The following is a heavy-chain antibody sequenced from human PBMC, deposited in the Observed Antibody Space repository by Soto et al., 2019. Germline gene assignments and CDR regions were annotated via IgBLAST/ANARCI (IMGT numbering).Heavy chain of an antibody. V-gene: IGHV1-69*01. D-gene: IGHD1-1*01. CDR3: AREPDRRWLQLLEY. J-gene: IGHJ4*02. Sequence: QVQLVQSGAEVKKPGSSVKVSCKASGGTFSTYGVSWVRQAPGQGLEWMGGITPMVGITNYAQKFQGRVTITADESMTTAYMEMRSLRFDDTAVYFCAREPDRRWLQLLEYWGQGTLVNVSS. CDR1: GGTFSTYG. CDR2: ITPMVGIT.